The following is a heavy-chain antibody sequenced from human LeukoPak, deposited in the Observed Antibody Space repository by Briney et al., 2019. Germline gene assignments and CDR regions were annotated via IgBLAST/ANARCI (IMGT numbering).Heavy chain of an antibody. CDR1: GFTFSDYY. Sequence: GGSLRLSCAASGFTFSDYYMSWIRQAPGKGMEWVSYISSSSSYTNYADSVKGRFTISRDNANTSLYLQRNSLRAEDTAVYYCARVQVTAMIFDYWGQGTLVTVSS. CDR3: ARVQVTAMIFDY. V-gene: IGHV3-11*06. D-gene: IGHD2-21*02. CDR2: ISSSSSYT. J-gene: IGHJ4*02.